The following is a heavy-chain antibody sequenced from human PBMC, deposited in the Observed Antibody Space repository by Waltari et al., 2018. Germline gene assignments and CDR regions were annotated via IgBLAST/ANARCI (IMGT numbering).Heavy chain of an antibody. Sequence: QVQLQESGPGLVKPSQTLSLTCTVSGGSISSGSYYWSWLRQPAGKGLEWIGRIYTSGSTNYNPSLKSRVTISVDTSKNQFSLKLSSVTAADTAVYYCARAGEEKRWLQFAFDIWGQGTMVTVSS. CDR2: IYTSGST. D-gene: IGHD5-12*01. J-gene: IGHJ3*02. CDR3: ARAGEEKRWLQFAFDI. CDR1: GGSISSGSYY. V-gene: IGHV4-61*02.